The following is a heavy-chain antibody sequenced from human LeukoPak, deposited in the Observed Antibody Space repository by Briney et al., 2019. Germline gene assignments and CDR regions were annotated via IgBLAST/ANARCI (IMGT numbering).Heavy chain of an antibody. CDR1: GGTFSSYT. V-gene: IGHV1-69*02. CDR3: ASAFLVGATRLDDY. Sequence: ASVKVSCKASGGTFSSYTISWVRQAPGQGLEWMGRIIPILGIANYAQKFQGRVTITADKSTSTAYMELSSLRSEDTAVYYCASAFLVGATRLDDYWDQGTLVTVSS. D-gene: IGHD1-26*01. CDR2: IIPILGIA. J-gene: IGHJ4*02.